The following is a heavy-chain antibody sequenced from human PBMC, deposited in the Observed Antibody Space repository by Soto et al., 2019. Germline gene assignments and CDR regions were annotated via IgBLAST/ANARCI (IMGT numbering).Heavy chain of an antibody. J-gene: IGHJ4*02. D-gene: IGHD1-26*01. Sequence: QVQLVESGGGVVQPGRSLRLSCAASGSTFSSYGMHWVRQAPGKGLEWVAVIWYDGSNKYYADSVKGRFTISRDNSKNTLYLQMNSLRAEDTAVYYCARGDNSGSYFDYWGQGTLVTVSS. CDR3: ARGDNSGSYFDY. CDR1: GSTFSSYG. CDR2: IWYDGSNK. V-gene: IGHV3-33*01.